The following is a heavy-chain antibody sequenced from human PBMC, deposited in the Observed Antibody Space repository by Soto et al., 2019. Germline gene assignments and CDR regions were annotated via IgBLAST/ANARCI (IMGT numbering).Heavy chain of an antibody. Sequence: SETLSITCTVSGGSISSGGYYWSWIRQHPGKGLEWIGYIYYSGSTYYNPSLKSRVTISVDTSKNQFSLKLSSVTAADTAVYYCARGQDIVVVPVFAFDYWGQGTLVTVSS. CDR2: IYYSGST. V-gene: IGHV4-31*03. CDR1: GGSISSGGYY. D-gene: IGHD2-2*01. J-gene: IGHJ4*02. CDR3: ARGQDIVVVPVFAFDY.